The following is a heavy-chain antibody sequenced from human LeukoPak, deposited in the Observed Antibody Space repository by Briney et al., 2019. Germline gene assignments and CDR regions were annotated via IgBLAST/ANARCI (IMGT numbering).Heavy chain of an antibody. CDR3: AREGYSGYEDGFYYYNGMDV. CDR1: GFTFSTYI. J-gene: IGHJ6*02. Sequence: GGSLRLSCAASGFTFSTYIMNWVRQAPGKGLEWVSSISGSSGYMYYADSVRGRFTISRDNAKNSLYLQMNGLRAEDTAVYYCAREGYSGYEDGFYYYNGMDVWGQGTTVTVAS. CDR2: ISGSSGYM. D-gene: IGHD5-12*01. V-gene: IGHV3-21*01.